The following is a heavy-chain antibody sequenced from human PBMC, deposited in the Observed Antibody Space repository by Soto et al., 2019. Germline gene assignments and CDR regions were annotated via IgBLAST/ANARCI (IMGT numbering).Heavy chain of an antibody. J-gene: IGHJ5*02. CDR2: IYYSGST. V-gene: IGHV4-39*01. CDR3: ARPSSQPIPGWFDP. CDR1: GGSISSSSYY. D-gene: IGHD6-13*01. Sequence: QLQLQESGPGLVKPSETLSLTCTVSGGSISSSSYYWGWIRQPPGKGLEWIGSIYYSGSTYYNPSLKSRVTIAVDTSKNQFYLKLSSVTAADTAVYYCARPSSQPIPGWFDPWGQGTLVTVSS.